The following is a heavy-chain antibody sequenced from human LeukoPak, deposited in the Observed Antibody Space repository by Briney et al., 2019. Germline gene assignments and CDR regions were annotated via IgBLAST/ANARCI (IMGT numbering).Heavy chain of an antibody. CDR3: ARGRLRLGELLHQRTPRTDYGMDV. V-gene: IGHV3-23*01. J-gene: IGHJ6*02. Sequence: PGGSLRLSCAASGFTVSNNYMNWVRQAPGKGLEWVSAISGSGGSIYYADSVKGRFTISRDNSKNTLYLQMNSLRAEDTAVYYCARGRLRLGELLHQRTPRTDYGMDVWGQGTTVTVSS. D-gene: IGHD3-16*01. CDR1: GFTVSNNY. CDR2: ISGSGGSI.